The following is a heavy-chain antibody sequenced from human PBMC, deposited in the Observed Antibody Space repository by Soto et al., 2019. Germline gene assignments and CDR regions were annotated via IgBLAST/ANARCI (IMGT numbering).Heavy chain of an antibody. V-gene: IGHV3-11*04. CDR3: AKSMTTLSPGQYYYYAMDV. Sequence: GGSLRLSCAASGFTFSDYYMSWIRQAPGKGLEWVSYISSSGSTIYYADSVKGRFTVSRYNAKNSLYLQMNSLRAEDTAVYYCAKSMTTLSPGQYYYYAMDVWGQGTTVTVSS. CDR2: ISSSGSTI. CDR1: GFTFSDYY. D-gene: IGHD4-17*01. J-gene: IGHJ6*02.